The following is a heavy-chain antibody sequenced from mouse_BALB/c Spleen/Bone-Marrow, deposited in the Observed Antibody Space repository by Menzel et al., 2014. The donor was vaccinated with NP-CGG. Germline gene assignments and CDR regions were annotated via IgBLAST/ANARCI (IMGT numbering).Heavy chain of an antibody. Sequence: DLVKPGASVKLSCKASGYTFTSYWINWIKQRPGQGLEWIGRIAPGSDSTYYNEMFKGKAALIVDTSSSTAYIQLSSLSSEDSAVYFCARGGVHYFGCWGEGTALTVSS. CDR2: IAPGSDST. D-gene: IGHD6-1*01. V-gene: IGHV1S41*01. CDR3: ARGGVHYFGC. CDR1: GYTFTSYW. J-gene: IGHJ2*01.